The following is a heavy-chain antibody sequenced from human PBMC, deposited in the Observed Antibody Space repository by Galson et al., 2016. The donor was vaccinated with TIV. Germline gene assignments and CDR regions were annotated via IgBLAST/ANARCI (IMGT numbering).Heavy chain of an antibody. CDR1: GGTFSSFV. CDR3: AKCRNTAMDTYYYYYGLDV. D-gene: IGHD5-18*01. V-gene: IGHV1-69*13. Sequence: SVKVSCKASGGTFSSFVVTWVRQAPGQGLEWMGGIIPLFGEAHYAQKFQGRVTISADESTSTVYMGLRSLRSGDTAVYYCAKCRNTAMDTYYYYYGLDVWGQGTTVTVSS. J-gene: IGHJ6*02. CDR2: IIPLFGEA.